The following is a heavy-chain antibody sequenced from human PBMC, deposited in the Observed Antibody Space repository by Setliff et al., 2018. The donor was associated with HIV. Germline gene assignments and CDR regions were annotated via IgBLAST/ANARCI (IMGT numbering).Heavy chain of an antibody. CDR3: ARGLDSWSSHVFDM. D-gene: IGHD6-6*01. CDR2: INYSGST. Sequence: LRETLSLTCGVYVGSLRSYYWSWIRQSPGKGLEWIGEINYSGSTNYNPSLKSRVTISIDTSKNQFSLKLSSVTAADTAVYYCARGLDSWSSHVFDMWGQGTMVTVSS. J-gene: IGHJ3*02. CDR1: VGSLRSYY. V-gene: IGHV4-34*01.